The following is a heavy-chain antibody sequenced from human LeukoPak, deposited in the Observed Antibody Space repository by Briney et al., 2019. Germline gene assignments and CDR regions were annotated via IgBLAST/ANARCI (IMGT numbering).Heavy chain of an antibody. J-gene: IGHJ4*02. Sequence: GGSLRLSCAASGFTFSSYGMHWVRQAPGKGLEWVAVISYDGSNKYYADSVKGRFTISRDNSKNTLYLQMNSLRAEDTAVYYCARAPYSNSPYYFDYWGQGTLVTVSS. D-gene: IGHD4-4*01. CDR1: GFTFSSYG. V-gene: IGHV3-30*03. CDR2: ISYDGSNK. CDR3: ARAPYSNSPYYFDY.